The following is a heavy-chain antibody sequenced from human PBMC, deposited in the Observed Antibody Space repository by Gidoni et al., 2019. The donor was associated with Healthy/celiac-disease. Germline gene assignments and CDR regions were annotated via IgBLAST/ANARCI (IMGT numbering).Heavy chain of an antibody. J-gene: IGHJ4*02. CDR1: GFTFSSYA. D-gene: IGHD2-15*01. CDR3: AKGAAGGGSSLY. CDR2: ISGSGGST. V-gene: IGHV3-23*01. Sequence: EVQMLESGGGLVQPGGSMRLSCAASGFTFSSYAMSCVHQAPGKGLEWVSAISGSGGSTYYADSVKGRFTISRDNSKNTLYLQMNSLRAEDTAVYYCAKGAAGGGSSLYWGQGTLVTVSS.